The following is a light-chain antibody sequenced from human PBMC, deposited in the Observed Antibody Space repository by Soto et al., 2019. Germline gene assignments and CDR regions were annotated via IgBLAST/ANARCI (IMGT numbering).Light chain of an antibody. Sequence: EIVLTQSPATLSLSPGERATLSCGASQTISNNCLAWYQQRPGLAPRLLIYDASNRAAGIPDRFSGSGSGTDFTLTISRLEPEDFAVYYCQQFDKLITFGGGTKVEI. V-gene: IGKV3D-20*01. CDR3: QQFDKLIT. J-gene: IGKJ4*01. CDR2: DAS. CDR1: QTISNNC.